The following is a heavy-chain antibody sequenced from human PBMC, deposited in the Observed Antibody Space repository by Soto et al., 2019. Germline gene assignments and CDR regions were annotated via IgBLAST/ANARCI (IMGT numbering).Heavy chain of an antibody. CDR2: IIPMFGTA. V-gene: IGHV1-69*06. Sequence: SVKVSSKASGGTFSSYGISWARQAPGQGLDWMGGIIPMFGTANYAPKFLGRVTITADKYTRTVYMELSGLRSEDTAVYYCASFPDYFDYWGQGTLVTVSS. CDR1: GGTFSSYG. J-gene: IGHJ4*02. CDR3: ASFPDYFDY.